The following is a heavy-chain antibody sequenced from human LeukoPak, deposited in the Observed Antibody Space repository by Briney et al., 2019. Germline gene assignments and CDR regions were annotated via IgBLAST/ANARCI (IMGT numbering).Heavy chain of an antibody. D-gene: IGHD3-10*01. V-gene: IGHV4-38-2*02. CDR1: GYSISSGYY. CDR2: IYHSGST. Sequence: SETLSLTCTVSGYSISSGYYWGWIRQPPGKGLEWIGSIYHSGSTYYNPSLKSRVTISVDTSKNQFSLKLSSVTAADTAVYYCARTLGDYGSGSYYYWGQGTLVTVSS. J-gene: IGHJ4*02. CDR3: ARTLGDYGSGSYYY.